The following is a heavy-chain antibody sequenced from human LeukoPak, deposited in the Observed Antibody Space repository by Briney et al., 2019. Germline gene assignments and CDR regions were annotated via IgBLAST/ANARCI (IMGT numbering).Heavy chain of an antibody. CDR1: GYTFTSYD. D-gene: IGHD2/OR15-2a*01. V-gene: IGHV1-8*01. Sequence: ASVKVSCEASGYTFTSYDINWVRQATGQGLEWMGWMNPNSGNTGYAQKSQGRVTMTRNTSISTAYMELSSLRSEDTAVYYCARVWGNYFLYYYGMDVWGQGTTVTVSS. J-gene: IGHJ6*02. CDR3: ARVWGNYFLYYYGMDV. CDR2: MNPNSGNT.